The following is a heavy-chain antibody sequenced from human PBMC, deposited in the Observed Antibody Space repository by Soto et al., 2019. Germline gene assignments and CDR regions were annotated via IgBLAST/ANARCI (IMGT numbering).Heavy chain of an antibody. CDR1: GYTFTSYG. D-gene: IGHD3-22*01. J-gene: IGHJ3*02. CDR3: ARDPPPDTYYYDSSGYPSGAFDI. CDR2: ISAYNGNT. V-gene: IGHV1-18*01. Sequence: ASVKVSCKASGYTFTSYGISWVRQAPGQGLEWMGWISAYNGNTNYAQKLQGRVTMTTDTSTSTAYMELRSLRSDDTAVYYCARDPPPDTYYYDSSGYPSGAFDIPGPGTMVTVSS.